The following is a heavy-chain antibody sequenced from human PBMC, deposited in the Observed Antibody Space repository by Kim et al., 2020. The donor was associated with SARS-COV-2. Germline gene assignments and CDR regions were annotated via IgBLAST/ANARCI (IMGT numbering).Heavy chain of an antibody. J-gene: IGHJ3*02. CDR1: GFTFSNAW. Sequence: GGSLRLSCAASGFTFSNAWMSWVRQAPGKGLEWVGRIKSKTDGGTTDYAAPVKGRFTISRDDSKNTLYLQMNSLKTEDTAVYYCTTDVLWFGEPDAFDIWGQGTMVTVSS. CDR3: TTDVLWFGEPDAFDI. D-gene: IGHD3-10*01. CDR2: IKSKTDGGTT. V-gene: IGHV3-15*01.